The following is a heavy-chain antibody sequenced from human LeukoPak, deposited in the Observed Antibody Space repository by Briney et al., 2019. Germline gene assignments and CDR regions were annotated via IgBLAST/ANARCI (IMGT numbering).Heavy chain of an antibody. J-gene: IGHJ3*02. D-gene: IGHD3-16*01. V-gene: IGHV3-30*02. CDR3: ARGGAFDI. Sequence: GGSLRLSCAASGFTFSNYGMHWVRQAPGKGLEWLAFMRYDGSNTHYADSVKGRFTISRDNAKNTLYLQMNSLRAEDTAVYYCARGGAFDIWGQGTMVTVSS. CDR2: MRYDGSNT. CDR1: GFTFSNYG.